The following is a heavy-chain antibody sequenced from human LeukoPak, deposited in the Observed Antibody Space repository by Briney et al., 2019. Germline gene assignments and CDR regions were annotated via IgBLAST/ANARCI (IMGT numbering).Heavy chain of an antibody. CDR1: GFTVSSNY. CDR2: IYSGGST. V-gene: IGHV3-53*01. CDR3: AGQTYYDFWSGYSL. D-gene: IGHD3-3*01. Sequence: GGSLRLSCAASGFTVSSNYMSWVRQAPRKGLEWVSVIYSGGSTYYADSVKGRFTISRDNSKNTLYLQMNSLRAEDTAVYYCAGQTYYDFWSGYSLWGQGTLVTVSS. J-gene: IGHJ4*02.